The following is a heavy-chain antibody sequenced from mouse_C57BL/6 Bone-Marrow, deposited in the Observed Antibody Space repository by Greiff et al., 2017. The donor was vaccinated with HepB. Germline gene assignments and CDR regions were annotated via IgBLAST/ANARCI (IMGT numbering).Heavy chain of an antibody. CDR2: ISNGGGST. V-gene: IGHV5-12*01. CDR3: ARHIDYYGSSYLDD. Sequence: EVKVVESGGGLVQPGGSLKLSCAASGFTFSDYYMYWVRQTPEKRLEWVAYISNGGGSTYYPDTVKGRFTLSRDNAKNTLYLQMSRLKSEDTAMYYCARHIDYYGSSYLDDWGQGTTLTVSS. J-gene: IGHJ2*01. CDR1: GFTFSDYY. D-gene: IGHD1-1*01.